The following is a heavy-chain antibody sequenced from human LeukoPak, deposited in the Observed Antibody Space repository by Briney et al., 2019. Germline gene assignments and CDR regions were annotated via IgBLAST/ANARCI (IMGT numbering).Heavy chain of an antibody. CDR2: IKSKTDGGTT. D-gene: IGHD6-19*01. CDR3: TTAPLGIAVAGGGY. V-gene: IGHV3-15*01. Sequence: GGSLRLSCAASGFTFSNAWMSWVRQAPGKGLEWVGRIKSKTDGGTTDYAAPVKGRFTISRDDSKNTLYLQMNSLKAEDTAVYYCTTAPLGIAVAGGGYWGQGTLVTVSS. CDR1: GFTFSNAW. J-gene: IGHJ4*02.